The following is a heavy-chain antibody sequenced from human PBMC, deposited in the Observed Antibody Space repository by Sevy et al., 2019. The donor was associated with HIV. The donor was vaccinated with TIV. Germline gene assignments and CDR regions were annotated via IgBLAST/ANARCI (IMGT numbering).Heavy chain of an antibody. Sequence: GRSLRLSCAASGFTFSNAWMSWVRQAPGKGLEWVGRIKSKTDRGTTDYAAPVKGRFTISRDDSINTLYLKMNSLKAEDTAVYYCTGLEGGSSWSYFDYWGQGTLVTVSS. V-gene: IGHV3-15*01. J-gene: IGHJ4*02. CDR3: TGLEGGSSWSYFDY. D-gene: IGHD6-13*01. CDR1: GFTFSNAW. CDR2: IKSKTDRGTT.